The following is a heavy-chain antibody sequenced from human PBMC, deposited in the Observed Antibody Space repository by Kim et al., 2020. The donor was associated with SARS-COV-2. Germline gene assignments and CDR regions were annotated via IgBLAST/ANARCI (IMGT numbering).Heavy chain of an antibody. Sequence: GSPSSNPSPKSRVTISVDTSKNQFSLKLSSVTAADTAVYYCAREKQGWFDPWGQGTLVTVSS. CDR3: AREKQGWFDP. J-gene: IGHJ5*02. CDR2: GSP. V-gene: IGHV4-31*02.